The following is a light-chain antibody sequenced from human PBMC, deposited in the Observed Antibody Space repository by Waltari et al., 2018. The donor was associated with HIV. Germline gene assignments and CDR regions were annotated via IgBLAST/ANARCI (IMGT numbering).Light chain of an antibody. CDR1: QSVSSSY. Sequence: EIVLTQSPGTLSLSPGERATLSCRASQSVSSSYLAWYQQKPGQAPRLLIYGASSRATGIPDRFSGSGSGTDFTLTISRLEPEDFAVYYCQKHGRSPLTFGGGTKVEIK. V-gene: IGKV3-20*01. CDR2: GAS. CDR3: QKHGRSPLT. J-gene: IGKJ4*01.